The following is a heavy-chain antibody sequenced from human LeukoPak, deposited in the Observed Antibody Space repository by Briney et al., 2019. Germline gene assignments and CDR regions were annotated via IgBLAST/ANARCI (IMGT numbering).Heavy chain of an antibody. Sequence: PSETLSLTCAVYGGSFSGYYWSWIRQPPGKGLEWIGEINHSGSTNFNPSLKSRVTISVDTSKNQFSLKLGSVTAADTAVYYCARGRVVVITWGQGTLVTVSS. J-gene: IGHJ5*02. D-gene: IGHD3-22*01. V-gene: IGHV4-34*01. CDR1: GGSFSGYY. CDR3: ARGRVVVIT. CDR2: INHSGST.